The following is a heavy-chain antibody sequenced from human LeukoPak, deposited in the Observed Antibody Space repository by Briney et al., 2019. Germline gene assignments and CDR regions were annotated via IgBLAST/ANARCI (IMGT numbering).Heavy chain of an antibody. J-gene: IGHJ4*02. V-gene: IGHV4-61*02. D-gene: IGHD3-22*01. CDR1: GNSISSGDNY. Sequence: SQILSLTCTVSGNSISSGDNYWSWIRQPAGKGLEWIGRIYTSGSTNYNPSLKSRVTISGDTSKNQFSLRLSSVTAADTAVYYCARASYSYDINGWVPFDYWGQGTLVTVSS. CDR2: IYTSGST. CDR3: ARASYSYDINGWVPFDY.